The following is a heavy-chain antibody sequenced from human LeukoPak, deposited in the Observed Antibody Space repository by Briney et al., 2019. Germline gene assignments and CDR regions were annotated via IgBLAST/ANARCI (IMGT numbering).Heavy chain of an antibody. CDR3: ARRYSGSYHNYYFDY. J-gene: IGHJ4*02. CDR1: GYTFTAYY. V-gene: IGHV1-2*02. D-gene: IGHD1-26*01. CDR2: INPNSGGT. Sequence: ASVKVSCKASGYTFTAYYMHWVRQAPGQGLEWMGWINPNSGGTNYAQKFEGRVTMTRDTSISTAYMEVSRLRSDDTAVYYCARRYSGSYHNYYFDYWGQGTLATVSS.